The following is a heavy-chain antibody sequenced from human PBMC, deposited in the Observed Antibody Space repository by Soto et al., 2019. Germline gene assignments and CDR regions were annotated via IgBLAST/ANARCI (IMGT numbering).Heavy chain of an antibody. CDR2: ISSSSTYI. CDR3: ARGRLDAFEI. J-gene: IGHJ3*02. D-gene: IGHD4-17*01. V-gene: IGHV3-21*01. Sequence: PGGSLRLSCAASGFTFSTYSMNWVRQAPGKGLEWVSSISSSSTYIYYADSMKGRFTVSRDNAKNSVYLQMNSLRAEDTAVYYCARGRLDAFEIWGQGTMVTVSS. CDR1: GFTFSTYS.